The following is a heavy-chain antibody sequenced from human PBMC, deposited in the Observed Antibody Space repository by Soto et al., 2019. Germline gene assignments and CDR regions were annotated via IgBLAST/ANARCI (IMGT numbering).Heavy chain of an antibody. D-gene: IGHD6-6*01. CDR3: AKAPNFSSSMDY. Sequence: ESGGDVVQPGTSLRLSCAASGFTFSRYGMHWVRQAPGKGLEWVAVIRSDGSKKYYAGSVEGRFTISRDNSRNTLYLQMNSLRVEDTALYYCAKAPNFSSSMDYWGQGTRVTVSS. CDR1: GFTFSRYG. V-gene: IGHV3-30*18. CDR2: IRSDGSKK. J-gene: IGHJ4*02.